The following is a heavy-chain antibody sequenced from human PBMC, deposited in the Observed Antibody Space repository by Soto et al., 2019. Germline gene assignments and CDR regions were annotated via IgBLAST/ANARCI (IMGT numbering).Heavy chain of an antibody. CDR1: GFNFSSNT. CDR2: MSGSAGST. CDR3: AKGYREYSSSWFDY. V-gene: IGHV3-23*01. Sequence: PGAPLRIGCTASGFNFSSNTMGWVCKAPGNGLEWLSVMSGSAGSTYYADSVTGRFTISRDNSKNTLYLQMNSLRAEDTAVYYCAKGYREYSSSWFDYWGQGP. D-gene: IGHD6-13*01. J-gene: IGHJ4*02.